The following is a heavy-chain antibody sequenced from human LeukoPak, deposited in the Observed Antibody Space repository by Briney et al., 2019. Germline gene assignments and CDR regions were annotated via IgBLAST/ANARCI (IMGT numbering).Heavy chain of an antibody. CDR1: GYTFTGYY. Sequence: ASVKVSCKTSGYTFTGYYMHWVRQAPGQGLEWMGWINPNSGGTNYAQKFQGRVTMTRDTSISTAYMELSRLRSDDTAVYYCARDQVAAAVPVGYWGQGTLVTVSS. J-gene: IGHJ4*02. CDR2: INPNSGGT. D-gene: IGHD6-13*01. V-gene: IGHV1-2*02. CDR3: ARDQVAAAVPVGY.